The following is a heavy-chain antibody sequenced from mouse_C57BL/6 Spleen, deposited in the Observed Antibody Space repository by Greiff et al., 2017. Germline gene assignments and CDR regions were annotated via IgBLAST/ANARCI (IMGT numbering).Heavy chain of an antibody. D-gene: IGHD1-1*01. J-gene: IGHJ4*01. CDR2: IWTGGGT. CDR3: AGTGSDAMDD. V-gene: IGHV2-9-1*01. Sequence: VQGVESGPGLVAPSQSLSITCTVSGFSLTSYAISWVRQPPGKGLEWLGGIWTGGGTNYNSALKSRLSISKDNSKSQVFLKMNSLQTDDTARYNCAGTGSDAMDDWGQGTSVTVSS. CDR1: GFSLTSYA.